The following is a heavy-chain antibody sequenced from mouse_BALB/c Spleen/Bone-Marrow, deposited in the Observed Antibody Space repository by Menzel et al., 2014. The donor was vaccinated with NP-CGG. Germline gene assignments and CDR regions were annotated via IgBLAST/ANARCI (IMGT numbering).Heavy chain of an antibody. CDR1: GYTFTDYV. CDR2: IYPGSGST. Sequence: VQLQQSGPELVKPGASVKMSCKASGYTFTDYVISWVQQRTGQGLEWIGEIYPGSGSTYYNEKFKGKATLTADKSSNAAYMQLSRLSPEDYAVYFSANGVDYWGQGTTLTVSS. J-gene: IGHJ2*01. CDR3: ANGVDY. V-gene: IGHV1-81*01.